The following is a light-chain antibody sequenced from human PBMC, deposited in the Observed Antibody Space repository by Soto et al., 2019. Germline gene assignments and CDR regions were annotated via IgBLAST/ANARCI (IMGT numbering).Light chain of an antibody. CDR1: QSVNSW. V-gene: IGKV1-5*01. CDR2: DAS. J-gene: IGKJ4*01. CDR3: HQYHSYHT. Sequence: DIQMTQSPSTLSAFVGDRVTITCRASQSVNSWLAWYQQRPGKAPKLLIYDASTLESGVPSRFSGSGSGTEFTLTISSLQPDDFATYYCHQYHSYHTFGGGTKVDIK.